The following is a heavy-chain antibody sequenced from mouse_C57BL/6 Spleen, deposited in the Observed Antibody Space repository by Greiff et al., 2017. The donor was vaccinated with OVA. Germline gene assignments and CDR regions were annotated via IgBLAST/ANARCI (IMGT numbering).Heavy chain of an antibody. CDR2: IWSGGST. CDR3: ASQLGKSYYFDY. J-gene: IGHJ2*01. V-gene: IGHV2-2*01. D-gene: IGHD4-1*02. Sequence: QVHVKQSGPGLVQPSQSLSITCTVSGFSLTSYGVHWVRQSPGKGLEWLGVIWSGGSTDYNAAFISRLSISKDNSKSQVFFKMNSLQADDTAIYYCASQLGKSYYFDYWGQGTTLTVSS. CDR1: GFSLTSYG.